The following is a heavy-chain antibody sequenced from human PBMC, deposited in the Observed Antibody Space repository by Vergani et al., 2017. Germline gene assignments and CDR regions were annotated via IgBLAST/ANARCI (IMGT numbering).Heavy chain of an antibody. CDR1: GDSISSNNC. Sequence: QVQLVESGGGVVQPGGSLRLSCVVSGDSISSNNCWTWVRQPPGNGLEWIGEICHTEDTKYSPSLKSRVTVSVDESRNLFSLRLNSVTAADTAVYYCATIGYRRWGYYFDYWGQGILVTVSS. CDR2: ICHTEDT. V-gene: IGHV4-4*02. CDR3: ATIGYRRWGYYFDY. J-gene: IGHJ4*02. D-gene: IGHD2-2*02.